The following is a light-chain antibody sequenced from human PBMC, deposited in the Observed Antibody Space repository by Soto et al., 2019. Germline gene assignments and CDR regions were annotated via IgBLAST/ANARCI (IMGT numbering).Light chain of an antibody. V-gene: IGKV3-20*01. CDR1: QSVSNN. CDR3: QQYGSSGIT. Sequence: EVVMTQSPATLSVSPGERAILSCRASQSVSNNLAWYQQKPGQAPRLLIYGASSRATGIPDRFSGSGSGTDFTLTISRLEPEDFAVYYCQQYGSSGITFGQGTRLEIK. J-gene: IGKJ5*01. CDR2: GAS.